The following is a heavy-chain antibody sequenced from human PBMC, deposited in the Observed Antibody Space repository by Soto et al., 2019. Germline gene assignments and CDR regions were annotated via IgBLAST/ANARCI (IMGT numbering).Heavy chain of an antibody. Sequence: ASVKVSCKASGYTFTSYAMHWVRQAPGQRLEWMGWINAGNGNTKYSQKFQGRVTITRDTSASTAYMKLSSLRSEDTAVYYCAKSYDSSGYPLDAFDIWGQGTMVTVSS. V-gene: IGHV1-3*01. CDR1: GYTFTSYA. CDR3: AKSYDSSGYPLDAFDI. J-gene: IGHJ3*02. D-gene: IGHD3-22*01. CDR2: INAGNGNT.